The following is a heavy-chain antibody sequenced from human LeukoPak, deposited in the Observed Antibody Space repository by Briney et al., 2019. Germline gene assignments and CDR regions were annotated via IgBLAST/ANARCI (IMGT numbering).Heavy chain of an antibody. CDR1: GFTFDDHT. D-gene: IGHD5-24*01. J-gene: IGHJ4*02. V-gene: IGHV3-43*01. Sequence: TGGSLRLSCAASGFTFDDHTMRWVRQAPGKGLEWVSLISWDGGVTKYAGSVKGRFTISRDNTKKSLYLQMNSLRTEDTALYYCAKSDHRGDGFNYDYWGQGTLVTVSS. CDR3: AKSDHRGDGFNYDY. CDR2: ISWDGGVT.